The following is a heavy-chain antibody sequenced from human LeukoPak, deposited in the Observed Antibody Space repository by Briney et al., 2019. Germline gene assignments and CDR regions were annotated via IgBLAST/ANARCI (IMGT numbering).Heavy chain of an antibody. V-gene: IGHV1-2*06. CDR1: GYTFTGYY. J-gene: IGHJ5*02. Sequence: ASVKVSCKASGYTFTGYYMHWVRQAPGQGLEWMGRINPNSGGTNYAQKFQGRVTMTRDTSISTAYMELSRLRSDDTAVYYCASRLVVAATWFDPWGQGTLVTVSS. CDR2: INPNSGGT. D-gene: IGHD2-15*01. CDR3: ASRLVVAATWFDP.